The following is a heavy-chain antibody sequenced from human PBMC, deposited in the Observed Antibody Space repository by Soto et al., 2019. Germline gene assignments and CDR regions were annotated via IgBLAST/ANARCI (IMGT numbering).Heavy chain of an antibody. Sequence: SETLSLTCTVSGVSISSYYWNWIRQPAGKGLEWIGRIFNGGSTSYNPSLKSRVTMSLDTSKNQFSLKLTSVAAADTAVYYCARDTGYSYGAAYDYWGQGTLVTVSS. CDR1: GVSISSYY. CDR3: ARDTGYSYGAAYDY. J-gene: IGHJ4*02. V-gene: IGHV4-4*07. D-gene: IGHD5-18*01. CDR2: IFNGGST.